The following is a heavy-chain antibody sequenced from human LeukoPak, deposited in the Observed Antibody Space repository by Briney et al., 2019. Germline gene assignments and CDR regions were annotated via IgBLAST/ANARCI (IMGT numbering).Heavy chain of an antibody. D-gene: IGHD5-18*01. J-gene: IGHJ4*02. Sequence: ASVKVSCKASGYTFTGYYMHWLRQAPGQGLEWMGWINPNSGGTNYAQKFQGRVTMTRDTSISTAYMELSRLRSDDTAVYYCARDGGRGYSYGYGYWGQGTLVTVSS. CDR2: INPNSGGT. V-gene: IGHV1-2*02. CDR1: GYTFTGYY. CDR3: ARDGGRGYSYGYGY.